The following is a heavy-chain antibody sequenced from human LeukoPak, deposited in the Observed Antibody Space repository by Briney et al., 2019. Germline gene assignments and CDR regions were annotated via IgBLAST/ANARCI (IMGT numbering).Heavy chain of an antibody. Sequence: GESLKISCKGSGYSFTSYWISWVRQMPGKGLEWMGRIDPSDSYTNSSPSFQGHVTISAAKSISTAYLQWGSLKASDTAMYYCARYTTGDFDYWGQGTLVTVSS. CDR1: GYSFTSYW. D-gene: IGHD1-1*01. J-gene: IGHJ4*02. CDR2: IDPSDSYT. V-gene: IGHV5-10-1*01. CDR3: ARYTTGDFDY.